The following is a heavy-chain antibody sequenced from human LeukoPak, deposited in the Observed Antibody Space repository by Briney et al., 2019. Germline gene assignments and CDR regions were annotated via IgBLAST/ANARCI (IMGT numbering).Heavy chain of an antibody. D-gene: IGHD5-12*01. CDR1: GYIISSYY. Sequence: ASVTLSCKASGYIISSYYLNWVRQAPGQGLEWMGIISPSGGGTSYAQRFQGRVSVARDTSTNTVYMELSGLRSEDTAIYYCARCYSGYDYGLVYWGQGTLVTVSS. CDR3: ARCYSGYDYGLVY. CDR2: ISPSGGGT. V-gene: IGHV1-46*01. J-gene: IGHJ4*02.